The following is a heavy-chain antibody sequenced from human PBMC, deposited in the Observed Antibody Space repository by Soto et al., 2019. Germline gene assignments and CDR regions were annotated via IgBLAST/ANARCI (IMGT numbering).Heavy chain of an antibody. D-gene: IGHD3-10*01. V-gene: IGHV3-33*01. J-gene: IGHJ4*02. CDR3: SRDGRLRGLTPDY. CDR2: IWYDGSNK. Sequence: QVQLVESGGGVVQPGRSLRLSCAASGFTFSTYGMHWVRQAPGKGLEWVAVIWYDGSNKYYADSVKGRFTISRDNSKNTLYLQRNSLRAEETAVYYCSRDGRLRGLTPDYWGQGTLVAFSS. CDR1: GFTFSTYG.